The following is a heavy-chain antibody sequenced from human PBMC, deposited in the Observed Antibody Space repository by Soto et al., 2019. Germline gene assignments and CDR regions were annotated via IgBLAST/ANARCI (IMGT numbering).Heavy chain of an antibody. CDR3: AIAAVVVPAPIDY. CDR1: GFTFSSYS. D-gene: IGHD2-2*01. CDR2: ISSSSSYI. V-gene: IGHV3-21*01. Sequence: EVQLVESGGGLVKPGGSLRLSCAASGFTFSSYSMNWVRQAPGKGLEWVSSISSSSSYIYYADSVKGRFTISRDNAKNSLYLQMNSLRADDTAVYYCAIAAVVVPAPIDYWGQGTLVTVSS. J-gene: IGHJ4*02.